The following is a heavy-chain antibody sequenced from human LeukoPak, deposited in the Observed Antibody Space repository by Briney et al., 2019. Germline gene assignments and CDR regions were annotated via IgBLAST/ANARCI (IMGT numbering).Heavy chain of an antibody. CDR1: GGSFSGYY. V-gene: IGHV4-34*01. J-gene: IGHJ4*02. D-gene: IGHD1-7*01. CDR2: INHSGST. CDR3: ARGRGWNYFSFDY. Sequence: PSETLSLTCAVYGGSFSGYYWSWIRQPPGKGREWIGEINHSGSTNYNPSLKSRVTISVDTSKNQFSLKLSSVTAADTAVYYCARGRGWNYFSFDYWGQGTLVTVSS.